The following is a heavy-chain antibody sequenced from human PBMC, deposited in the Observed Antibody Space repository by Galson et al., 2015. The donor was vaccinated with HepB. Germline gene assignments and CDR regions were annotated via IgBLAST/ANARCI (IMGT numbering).Heavy chain of an antibody. CDR2: ISTSSSYI. D-gene: IGHD7-27*01. Sequence: SLRLSCAASGFSFSSYNMNWVRQAPGKGLEWVASISTSSSYIYYADSVKGRFTISRDNAKNSLYLQINSLRVEDTAVYYCARGPPLGTPFDYWGQGTLLTVSS. V-gene: IGHV3-21*01. CDR1: GFSFSSYN. CDR3: ARGPPLGTPFDY. J-gene: IGHJ4*02.